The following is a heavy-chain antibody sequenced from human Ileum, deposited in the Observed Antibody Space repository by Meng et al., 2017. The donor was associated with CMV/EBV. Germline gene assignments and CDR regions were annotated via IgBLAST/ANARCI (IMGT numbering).Heavy chain of an antibody. Sequence: GESLKISCAVSGFTFSRYGMHWVRQAPGKGLEWVALIWYDGSDKLYADSVQGRFTISRDNSKNSLYLEMNSLRVEDTAVYYCARGLEYYDFWSGYRPYYYYYGMDVWGQGTTVTVSS. J-gene: IGHJ6*02. V-gene: IGHV3-33*01. CDR3: ARGLEYYDFWSGYRPYYYYYGMDV. CDR2: IWYDGSDK. CDR1: GFTFSRYG. D-gene: IGHD3-3*01.